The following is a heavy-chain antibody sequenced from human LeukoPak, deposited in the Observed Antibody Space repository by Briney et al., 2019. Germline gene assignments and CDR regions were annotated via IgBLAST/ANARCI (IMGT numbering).Heavy chain of an antibody. CDR1: GFTFGNYG. CDR3: ARDRTVTTSWFDP. Sequence: PGRSLRLSCAASGFTFGNYGMHWVRQAPGKGLEWVAVISYDGSNKYYADSVKGRFTISRDNSKNTLYLQMNSLRPEDTAVYFCARDRTVTTSWFDPWGQGTLVTVSS. V-gene: IGHV3-30*03. D-gene: IGHD4-17*01. J-gene: IGHJ5*02. CDR2: ISYDGSNK.